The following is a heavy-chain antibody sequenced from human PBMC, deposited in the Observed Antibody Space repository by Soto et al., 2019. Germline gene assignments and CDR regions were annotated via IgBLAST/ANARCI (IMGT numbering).Heavy chain of an antibody. D-gene: IGHD3-10*01. CDR2: VNHGRTS. V-gene: IGHV4-34*01. CDR3: ASSALLGSGDLFPGLDV. Sequence: WIIQPPRKGLEWIGEVNHGRTSNYNPSLKSRAIISVDTSKNQFSLKLTSVTAEDTALYFCASSALLGSGDLFPGLDVRGNGTTDTGTS. J-gene: IGHJ6*01.